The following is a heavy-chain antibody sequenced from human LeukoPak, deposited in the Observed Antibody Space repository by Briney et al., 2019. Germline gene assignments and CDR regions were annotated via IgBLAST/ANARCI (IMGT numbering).Heavy chain of an antibody. V-gene: IGHV3-7*01. CDR2: IKQDGYEK. CDR1: GFTFSGYW. CDR3: ARDKIVGPTTLDD. J-gene: IGHJ4*02. D-gene: IGHD1-26*01. Sequence: PGGSLRLSCAASGFTFSGYWMSWVRQTPEKGLEWVANIKQDGYEKYYVDSVKGRFTISRDNAKNSLYLQMNNLRADDTAIYYCARDKIVGPTTLDDWGQGTLVTVSS.